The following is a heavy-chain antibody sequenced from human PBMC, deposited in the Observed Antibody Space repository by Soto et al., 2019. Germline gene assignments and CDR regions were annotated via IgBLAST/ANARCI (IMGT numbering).Heavy chain of an antibody. CDR2: ISAYNGNT. CDR3: ARTDHPMTTVRVDYYYGMDV. CDR1: GYTFTSYG. J-gene: IGHJ6*02. D-gene: IGHD4-4*01. V-gene: IGHV1-18*04. Sequence: ASVKVSCKASGYTFTSYGISWVRQAPGQGLEWMGWISAYNGNTNYAQKLQGRVTMTTDTSTSTAYMELRSLRSDDTAVYYCARTDHPMTTVRVDYYYGMDVWGQGTTVTVSS.